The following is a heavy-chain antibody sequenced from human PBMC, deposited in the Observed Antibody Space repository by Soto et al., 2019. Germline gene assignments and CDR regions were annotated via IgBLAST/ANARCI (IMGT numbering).Heavy chain of an antibody. CDR2: MYVRGRG. J-gene: IGHJ4*02. CDR3: ARSSIMGIEVAGHFDS. CDR1: GGPITGSY. V-gene: IGHV4-4*07. Sequence: QVQLQESGPGLVKSSETLSLTCSVSGGPITGSYLSWIRQPVGKGLEWIGRMYVRGRGDYYPSLKSRVTMSIDTSKNQFSLKVRSVTTADTAVYYCARSSIMGIEVAGHFDSWGQGTLVSVSS. D-gene: IGHD6-19*01.